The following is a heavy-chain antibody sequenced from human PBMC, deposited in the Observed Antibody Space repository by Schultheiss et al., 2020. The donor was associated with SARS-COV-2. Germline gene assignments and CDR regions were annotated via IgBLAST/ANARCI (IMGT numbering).Heavy chain of an antibody. V-gene: IGHV1-2*06. D-gene: IGHD6-19*01. J-gene: IGHJ6*02. CDR3: ARDYSSGSRYYYGMDV. CDR1: GYTFTGYY. Sequence: ASVKVSCKASGYTFTGYYMHWVRQAPGQGLEWMGRINPNSGGTNYAQKFQGRVTMTRDTSISTAYMELSRLRSDDTAVYYCARDYSSGSRYYYGMDVWGQGTTVTVSS. CDR2: INPNSGGT.